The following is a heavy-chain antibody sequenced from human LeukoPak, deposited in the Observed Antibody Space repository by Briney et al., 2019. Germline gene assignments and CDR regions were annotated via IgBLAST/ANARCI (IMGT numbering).Heavy chain of an antibody. CDR1: GFIFRSYG. Sequence: PGGSLRLSCAASGFIFRSYGMHWVRQAPGKGLEWVAVIWYDGSNKYYADSVKGRFTISRDNSKNTLYLQMNSLRAEDTAVYYCARRPGLVAAAGIPPDYWGQGTLVTVSS. V-gene: IGHV3-33*01. D-gene: IGHD6-13*01. CDR2: IWYDGSNK. CDR3: ARRPGLVAAAGIPPDY. J-gene: IGHJ4*02.